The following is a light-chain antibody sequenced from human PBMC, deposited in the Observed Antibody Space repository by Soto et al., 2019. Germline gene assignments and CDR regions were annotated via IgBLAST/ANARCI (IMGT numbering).Light chain of an antibody. CDR2: DVS. J-gene: IGLJ2*01. V-gene: IGLV2-14*03. Sequence: QSALTQPASVSGSPGQSITISCTGTSSDVGRYNYVSWYQQHPGKAPKLIIYDVSKRPSGVSSRFFGSKSGNTASLTISGLQAEDEAEYYCTSYTGATHVVFGGGTKVTVL. CDR3: TSYTGATHVV. CDR1: SSDVGRYNY.